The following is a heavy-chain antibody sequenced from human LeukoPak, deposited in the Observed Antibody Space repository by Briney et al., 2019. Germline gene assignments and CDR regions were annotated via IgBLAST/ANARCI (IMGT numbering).Heavy chain of an antibody. J-gene: IGHJ4*02. CDR1: GFTFSSYW. V-gene: IGHV3-74*01. CDR2: IKGDGSSA. CDR3: TRVRGDYGGTSDF. D-gene: IGHD4-23*01. Sequence: PGGSLRLSCAASGFTFSSYWMDWARQGPGKGLVWVARIKGDGSSAIYADSVKGRFTVSRDNAENTLYLHMNSLRAEDTAMYHCTRVRGDYGGTSDFWGQGTLVTVSS.